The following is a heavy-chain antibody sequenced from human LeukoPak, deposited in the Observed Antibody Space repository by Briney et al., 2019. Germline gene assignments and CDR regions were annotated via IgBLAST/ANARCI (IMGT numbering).Heavy chain of an antibody. CDR3: ARVIGFGELSLGY. Sequence: AASVKVSCKASGYTFTGYYMHWVRQAPGQGLQWMGWIHPNSGGTNYAQKFQGRVTMTRDTSISTAYMELSRLRSDDTAVYYCARVIGFGELSLGYWGQGTLVTVSS. CDR1: GYTFTGYY. D-gene: IGHD3-10*01. V-gene: IGHV1-2*02. CDR2: IHPNSGGT. J-gene: IGHJ4*02.